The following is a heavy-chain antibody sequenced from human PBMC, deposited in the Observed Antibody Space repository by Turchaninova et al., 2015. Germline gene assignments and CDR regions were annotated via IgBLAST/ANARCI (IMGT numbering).Heavy chain of an antibody. Sequence: EVQMLESGGGLVQPGGSLRLSCAASGFSFSNYAMNWVRQAPGKGLEWVSAISDSGGSTYYAYSMKGRFTISRDNSKNTLYLQMNSLRAEDTAVYYCAKDRGSFLTTKDAFDFWGQGTMVTVSS. CDR1: GFSFSNYA. CDR2: ISDSGGST. CDR3: AKDRGSFLTTKDAFDF. J-gene: IGHJ3*01. D-gene: IGHD3-9*01. V-gene: IGHV3-23*01.